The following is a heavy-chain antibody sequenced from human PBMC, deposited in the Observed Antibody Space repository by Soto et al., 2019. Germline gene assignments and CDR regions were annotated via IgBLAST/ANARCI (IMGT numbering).Heavy chain of an antibody. J-gene: IGHJ6*03. V-gene: IGHV1-69*04. Sequence: ASVKVSCKASGGTFSSYTISWVRQAPGQGLEWMGRIIPILGIANYAQKFQGRVTITADKSTSTAYMELSSLRSEDTAVYYCARDLSPYTVHVDMDVWGKGTTVTVSS. CDR2: IIPILGIA. CDR1: GGTFSSYT. D-gene: IGHD4-17*01. CDR3: ARDLSPYTVHVDMDV.